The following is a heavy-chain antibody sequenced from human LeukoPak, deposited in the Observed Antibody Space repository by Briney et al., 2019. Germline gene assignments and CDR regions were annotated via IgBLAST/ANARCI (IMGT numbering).Heavy chain of an antibody. CDR3: ARDYYDFWSGYEGPSDY. CDR1: GYTFTGYY. Sequence: ASVKVSCKASGYTFTGYYMHWVRQAPGQGLEWMGWINPNSGGTNYAQKFQGRVTMTRDTSISTAYMELSRLRSDDTAVYYCARDYYDFWSGYEGPSDYWGQGTLVTVSS. J-gene: IGHJ4*02. D-gene: IGHD3-3*01. V-gene: IGHV1-2*02. CDR2: INPNSGGT.